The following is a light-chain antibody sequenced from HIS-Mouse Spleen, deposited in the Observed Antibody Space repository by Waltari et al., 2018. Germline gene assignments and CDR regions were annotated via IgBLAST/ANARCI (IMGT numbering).Light chain of an antibody. CDR1: RSDVVGYNY. CDR2: EVS. V-gene: IGLV2-8*01. J-gene: IGLJ2*01. Sequence: QSALTQPPSASGSPGQSVTISCTGTRSDVVGYNYVSWYQQHPGKAPKLMIYEVSKRPSGVPDRFSGSKSGNTASLTVSGLQAEDEADYYCSSYAGSNNLVFGGGTKLTVL. CDR3: SSYAGSNNLV.